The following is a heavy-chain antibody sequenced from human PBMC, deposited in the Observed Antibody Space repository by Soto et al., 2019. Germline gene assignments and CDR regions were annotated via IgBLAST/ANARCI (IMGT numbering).Heavy chain of an antibody. Sequence: GGSLRLSCTASGFTFSNFNINWVRQAPGKGLEWVAVISYDGSNKYYADSVKGRFTISRDNSKNTLYLQMNSLRAEDTAVYYCAKDGGYSYGPLSGYWGQGTLVTVSS. CDR3: AKDGGYSYGPLSGY. J-gene: IGHJ4*02. D-gene: IGHD5-18*01. V-gene: IGHV3-30*18. CDR1: GFTFSNFN. CDR2: ISYDGSNK.